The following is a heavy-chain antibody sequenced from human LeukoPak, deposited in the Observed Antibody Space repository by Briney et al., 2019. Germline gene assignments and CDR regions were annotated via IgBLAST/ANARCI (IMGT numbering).Heavy chain of an antibody. CDR2: IYYSGGT. D-gene: IGHD3-22*01. J-gene: IGHJ4*02. V-gene: IGHV4-59*01. Sequence: SETLSLTCTVSGGSISSYYWSWIRQPPGKGLEWIGYIYYSGGTNYNPSLKSRVTISVDTSKNQFSLKLSSVTAADTAVYYCARGDVGSSGYYVDYWGQGTLVTVSS. CDR3: ARGDVGSSGYYVDY. CDR1: GGSISSYY.